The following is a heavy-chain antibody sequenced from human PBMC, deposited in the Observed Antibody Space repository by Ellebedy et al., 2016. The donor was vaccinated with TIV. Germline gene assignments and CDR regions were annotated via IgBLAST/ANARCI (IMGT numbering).Heavy chain of an antibody. CDR3: AREKDTGIQWDY. D-gene: IGHD5-12*01. CDR2: ISVDKGNT. Sequence: ASVKVSCKASGYSFLTYGISWVRQAPGQGLEWMGWISVDKGNTDYAQKFQGRVTMTTDTSTTTAYMELRGLTSDDTAVYYCAREKDTGIQWDYWGQGTLTTVSS. CDR1: GYSFLTYG. V-gene: IGHV1-18*04. J-gene: IGHJ4*02.